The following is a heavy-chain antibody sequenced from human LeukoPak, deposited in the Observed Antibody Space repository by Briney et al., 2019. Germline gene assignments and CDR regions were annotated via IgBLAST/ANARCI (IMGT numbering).Heavy chain of an antibody. J-gene: IGHJ4*02. D-gene: IGHD2-2*01. Sequence: PGGSLRLSCAASGFTFSSYGMHWVRQAPGKGLEWVAFIRYDGSDKHYADSVKGRFTISRDNSKSTLYLQMNSLRAEDTAVYYCAKEGEGYCSSTSCYYFDYWGQGTLVTVSS. CDR2: IRYDGSDK. V-gene: IGHV3-30*02. CDR3: AKEGEGYCSSTSCYYFDY. CDR1: GFTFSSYG.